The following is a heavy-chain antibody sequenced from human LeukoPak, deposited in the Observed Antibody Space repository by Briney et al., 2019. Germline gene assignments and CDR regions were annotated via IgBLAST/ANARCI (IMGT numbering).Heavy chain of an antibody. V-gene: IGHV3-48*03. J-gene: IGHJ4*02. CDR3: ARGGYSNYPFDY. CDR1: GFTFRSYE. CDR2: ISSSGSTI. Sequence: GGSLRLSCAASGFTFRSYEMKWVRQAPGKGPDWVSHISSSGSTIYYADSVKGRFTISRDNAKNSLYLQMNSLRAEDSAVYYCARGGYSNYPFDYWGQGTLVTVSS. D-gene: IGHD4-11*01.